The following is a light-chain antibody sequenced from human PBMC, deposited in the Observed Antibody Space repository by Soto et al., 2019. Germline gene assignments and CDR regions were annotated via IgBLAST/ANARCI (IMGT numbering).Light chain of an antibody. Sequence: QSVLTHPPSAYGCPGQSVAIFCTGTSSDVGGYNYVYWYQQHPGKAPKLLIYEVNTRPSGVPDRFSGSKSGNTASLAVSGLQAEDEADYYCSSYAGSSNVFGTGTKVTVL. J-gene: IGLJ1*01. CDR2: EVN. V-gene: IGLV2-8*01. CDR3: SSYAGSSNV. CDR1: SSDVGGYNY.